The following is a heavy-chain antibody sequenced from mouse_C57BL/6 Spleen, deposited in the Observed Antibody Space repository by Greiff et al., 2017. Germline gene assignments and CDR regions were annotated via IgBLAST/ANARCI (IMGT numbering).Heavy chain of an antibody. J-gene: IGHJ2*01. D-gene: IGHD2-4*01. CDR1: GFTFSSYT. CDR2: ISGGGGNT. V-gene: IGHV5-9*01. Sequence: EVKLVESGGGLVKPGGSLKLSCAASGFTFSSYTMSWVRQTPEKRLEWVATISGGGGNTYYPDSVKGRFTISRDHAKNTLYLQMSSLRSEDTALYYCARLHYDYPLDYWGQGTTLTVSS. CDR3: ARLHYDYPLDY.